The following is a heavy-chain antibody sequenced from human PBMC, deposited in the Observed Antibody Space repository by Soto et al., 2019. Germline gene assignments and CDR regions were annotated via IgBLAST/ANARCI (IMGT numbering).Heavy chain of an antibody. CDR2: IDSSDSQT. J-gene: IGHJ4*02. D-gene: IGHD2-2*01. CDR3: ARQIYESDKSSNFQYYFDS. Sequence: PGESLKISGKGSGYSFAGYWITWVRQKPGKGLEWMGRIDSSDSQTYYSSSFRGHVTISPNKSFTTVFLQWSRLRASDTAMYYCARQIYESDKSSNFQYYFDSWGQGPPATVSS. V-gene: IGHV5-10-1*01. CDR1: GYSFAGYW.